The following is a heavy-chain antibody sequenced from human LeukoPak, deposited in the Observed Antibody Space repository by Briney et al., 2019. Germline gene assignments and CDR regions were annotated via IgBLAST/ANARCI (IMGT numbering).Heavy chain of an antibody. CDR3: ARDAVQLWLQHYYYMDV. Sequence: GGSLRLSCAASGFTFSSYWMSWVRQAPGKGLEWVANIKQDGSEKYYVDSVKGRFTISRDNAKNSLYLQMNSLRAEDTAVYYCARDAVQLWLQHYYYMDVWGKGTTVTVSS. J-gene: IGHJ6*03. D-gene: IGHD5-18*01. CDR2: IKQDGSEK. V-gene: IGHV3-7*01. CDR1: GFTFSSYW.